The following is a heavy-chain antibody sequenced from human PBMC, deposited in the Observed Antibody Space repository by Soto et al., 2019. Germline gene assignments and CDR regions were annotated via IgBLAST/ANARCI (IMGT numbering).Heavy chain of an antibody. V-gene: IGHV3-48*02. CDR1: GSTFSSYA. CDR3: ARNREQLLDGSDACDI. Sequence: EVQLVESGGGLVQPGGSLRLSCTASGSTFSSYALNWVRQAPGKGLEWVSYISSSSSTIYYADSVKGRFTISRDNAKNSLYLQMNSLRDEDTAVYYCARNREQLLDGSDACDIWGQGTMFTVSS. D-gene: IGHD6-19*01. J-gene: IGHJ3*02. CDR2: ISSSSSTI.